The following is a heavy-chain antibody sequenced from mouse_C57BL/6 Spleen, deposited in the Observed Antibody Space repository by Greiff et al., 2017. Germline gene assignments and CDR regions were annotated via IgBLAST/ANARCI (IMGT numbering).Heavy chain of an antibody. CDR2: ISSGISTI. Sequence: DVMLVESGGGLVKPGGSLKLSCAASGFTFSDYGMHWVRQAPEKGLEWVAYISSGISTIYYADTVKGRFTISRDNAKNTLFLQMTSLRSEDTAMYYCARGDLDYWGQGTTLTVSS. CDR1: GFTFSDYG. J-gene: IGHJ2*01. CDR3: ARGDLDY. V-gene: IGHV5-17*01.